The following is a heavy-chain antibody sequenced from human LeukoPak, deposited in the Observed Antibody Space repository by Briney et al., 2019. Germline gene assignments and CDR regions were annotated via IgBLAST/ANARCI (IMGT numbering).Heavy chain of an antibody. CDR1: GYNFSGHY. CDR3: ASPPLSSAMYYAH. Sequence: GSSVKVSCKASGYNFSGHYMHWVRQAPGQGLEWMGWIKPSNGDTKYAQNFQGRVTMTRDTSISTAYMELSSLRSDDTAVHYCASPPLSSAMYYAHWGQGTLVTVSS. D-gene: IGHD1-26*01. J-gene: IGHJ4*02. CDR2: IKPSNGDT. V-gene: IGHV1-2*02.